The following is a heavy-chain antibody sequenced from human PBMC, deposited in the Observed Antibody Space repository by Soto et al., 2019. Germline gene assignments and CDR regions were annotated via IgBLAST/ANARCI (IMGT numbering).Heavy chain of an antibody. D-gene: IGHD3-10*01. CDR1: GITFRNFE. CDR2: ISSTGSTK. Sequence: GSLRLSCSASGITFRNFETNWVRQAPGKGLEWVSYISSTGSTKYYADSVKGRFTISRDNDKNSLYLQMESLRAEDTAVYYCAIDYSGSGTYYFWGQGTLVTVSS. J-gene: IGHJ4*02. V-gene: IGHV3-48*03. CDR3: AIDYSGSGTYYF.